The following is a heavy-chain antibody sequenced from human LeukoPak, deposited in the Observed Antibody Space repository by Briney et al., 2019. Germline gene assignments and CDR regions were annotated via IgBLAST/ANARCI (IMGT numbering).Heavy chain of an antibody. CDR3: ARVLTTGTTNYYYYMDV. Sequence: SETLSLTCTVSGGSISSYYWSWIRQPPGKGLEWIGYIYYSGSTNYNPPLKSRVTISVDTSKNQLSLKLSSVTAADTAVYYCARVLTTGTTNYYYYMDVWGKGTTVTVSS. D-gene: IGHD1-1*01. CDR1: GGSISSYY. CDR2: IYYSGST. V-gene: IGHV4-59*01. J-gene: IGHJ6*03.